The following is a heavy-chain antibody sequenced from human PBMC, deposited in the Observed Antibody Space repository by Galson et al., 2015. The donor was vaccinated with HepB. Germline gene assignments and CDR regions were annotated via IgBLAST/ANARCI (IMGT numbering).Heavy chain of an antibody. J-gene: IGHJ4*02. CDR3: ARPHRYYDILTGFDY. V-gene: IGHV5-51*03. CDR1: GYSFTSYW. D-gene: IGHD3-9*01. CDR2: IYPGDSDT. Sequence: QSGAEVKKPGESLKISCKGSGYSFTSYWIGWVRQMPGKGLEWMGIIYPGDSDTRYSPSFQGQVTISADKSISTAYLQWSSLKASDTAMYYCARPHRYYDILTGFDYWGQGTLVTVSS.